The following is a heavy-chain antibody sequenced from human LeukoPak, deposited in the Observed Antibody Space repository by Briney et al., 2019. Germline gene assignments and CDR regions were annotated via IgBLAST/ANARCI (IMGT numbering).Heavy chain of an antibody. D-gene: IGHD5-12*01. CDR2: IGSDGKT. V-gene: IGHV3-23*01. Sequence: GGSLRLSCEASGFTFSAYAMTWVRQAPGKGLEWVSSIGSDGKTHYSESVKGRFTISRDNAKNTLYVQMNNLRAEDTAVYYCAKHSYRVDSFTDYWGQGTLVTVSS. J-gene: IGHJ4*02. CDR3: AKHSYRVDSFTDY. CDR1: GFTFSAYA.